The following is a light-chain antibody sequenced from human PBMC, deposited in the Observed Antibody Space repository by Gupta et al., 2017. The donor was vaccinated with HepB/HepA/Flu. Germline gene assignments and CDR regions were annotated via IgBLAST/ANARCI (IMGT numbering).Light chain of an antibody. V-gene: IGKV3-11*01. Sequence: EIVLTQSPATLSLSPGESATLSCRASQSVSSYLAWYQQKPGQAPRLLIYDASNRATGIPARFSGGGYETDFTLTISSLEPEDFAVYYCQQRSTWPLTFGGGTKLEIK. CDR2: DAS. CDR1: QSVSSY. CDR3: QQRSTWPLT. J-gene: IGKJ4*01.